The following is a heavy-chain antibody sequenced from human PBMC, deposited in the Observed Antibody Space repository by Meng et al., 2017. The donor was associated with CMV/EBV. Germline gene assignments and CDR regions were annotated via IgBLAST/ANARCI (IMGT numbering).Heavy chain of an antibody. V-gene: IGHV1-69*12. CDR3: ARDYSGIAARPGFDP. J-gene: IGHJ5*02. Sequence: QVHLVQSGAGVKKPGSAVKVSCKAAGGTFSSYAISWVRQAPGQGLEWMGGIIPIFGTANYAQKFQGRVTITADESTSTAYMELSSLRSEDTAVYYCARDYSGIAARPGFDPWGQGTLVTVSS. CDR2: IIPIFGTA. D-gene: IGHD6-6*01. CDR1: GGTFSSYA.